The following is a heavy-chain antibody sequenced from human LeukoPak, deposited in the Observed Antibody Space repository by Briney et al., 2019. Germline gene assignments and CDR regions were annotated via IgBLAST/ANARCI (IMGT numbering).Heavy chain of an antibody. CDR1: GGSISSSSYY. V-gene: IGHV4-39*01. D-gene: IGHD2-15*01. Sequence: SETLSLTCTVSGGSISSSSYYWGWIRQPPGKGLEWIGSIYYSGSTYYNPSLKSRVTISVDTSKNQFSLKLSSVTAADTAVYYCARMVVDLNFNYWGQGTLVTVSS. J-gene: IGHJ4*02. CDR2: IYYSGST. CDR3: ARMVVDLNFNY.